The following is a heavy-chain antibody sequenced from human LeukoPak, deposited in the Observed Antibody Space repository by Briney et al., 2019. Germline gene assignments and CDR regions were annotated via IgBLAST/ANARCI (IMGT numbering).Heavy chain of an antibody. J-gene: IGHJ6*02. CDR1: GFTFSDYY. Sequence: KPGGSLRLSCAASGFTFSDYYMSWIRQAPGKGLEWVSSISSSSSYIYYADSVKGRFTISRDNAKNSLYLQMNSLRAEDTAVYYCAREHYDPYYYGMDVWGQGTTVTVSS. V-gene: IGHV3-11*06. CDR2: ISSSSSYI. D-gene: IGHD4-17*01. CDR3: AREHYDPYYYGMDV.